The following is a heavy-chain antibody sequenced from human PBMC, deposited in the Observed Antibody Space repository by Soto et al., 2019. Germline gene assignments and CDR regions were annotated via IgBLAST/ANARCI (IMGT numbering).Heavy chain of an antibody. D-gene: IGHD6-13*01. CDR3: ETRSTWFQFEN. J-gene: IGHJ4*02. V-gene: IGHV3-9*01. Sequence: GGSLRLSCAASGFTFDDYAMHWVRQAPGKGLEWVSGISRNVADRVYADSVKGRFTISRDNAENSLHLQMNSLTPDDTALYYCETRSTWFQFENWGQGTLVTVSS. CDR1: GFTFDDYA. CDR2: ISRNVADR.